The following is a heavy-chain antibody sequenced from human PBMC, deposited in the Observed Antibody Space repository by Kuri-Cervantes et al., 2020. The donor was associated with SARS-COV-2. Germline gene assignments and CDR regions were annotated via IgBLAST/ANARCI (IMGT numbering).Heavy chain of an antibody. CDR1: GFTFDDYT. D-gene: IGHD4-17*01. V-gene: IGHV3-43*01. CDR3: ARDAVYGDYDTTHFDY. Sequence: GESLKISCAASGFTFDDYTMHWVRQAPGKGLEWVSLISWDGGSTYYADSVKGRFTISRDNSKNSLYLQMNSLRAEDTAVYYCARDAVYGDYDTTHFDYWGQGTLVTVSS. CDR2: ISWDGGST. J-gene: IGHJ4*02.